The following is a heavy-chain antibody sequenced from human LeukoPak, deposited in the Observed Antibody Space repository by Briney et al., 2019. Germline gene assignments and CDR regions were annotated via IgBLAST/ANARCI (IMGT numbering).Heavy chain of an antibody. CDR1: GYTFTSYY. V-gene: IGHV1-46*01. CDR2: INPSGGST. CDR3: ARDYDFWSAEPPKSRLDY. Sequence: ASVKVSCKASGYTFTSYYMHWVRQAPGQGLEWMGIINPSGGSTSYAQKFQGRVTMTRDTSTSTVYMELSSLRSEDTAVYYCARDYDFWSAEPPKSRLDYWGQGTLVTVSS. D-gene: IGHD3-3*01. J-gene: IGHJ4*02.